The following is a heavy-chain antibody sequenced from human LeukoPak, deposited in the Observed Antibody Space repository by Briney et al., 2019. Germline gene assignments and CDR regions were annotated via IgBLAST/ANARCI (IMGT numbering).Heavy chain of an antibody. Sequence: SETLSLTCTVSGGSISSSSYYWGWIRQPPGKGLEWIGSIYYSGSTYYNPSLKSRVTISVDTSKNQFSLKPVSVTAADTAVYYCARRRSGYGQIDYWGQGTLVTVSS. CDR3: ARRRSGYGQIDY. CDR1: GGSISSSSYY. D-gene: IGHD5-12*01. V-gene: IGHV4-39*01. J-gene: IGHJ4*02. CDR2: IYYSGST.